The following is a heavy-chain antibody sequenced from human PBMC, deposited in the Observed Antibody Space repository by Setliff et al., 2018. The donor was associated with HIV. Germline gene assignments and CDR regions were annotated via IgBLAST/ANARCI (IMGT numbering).Heavy chain of an antibody. J-gene: IGHJ6*03. CDR2: INTSGST. Sequence: LSLTCTVSGGSISSGSYYWSWIRQPAGKGLEWIGHINTSGSTNYNPSLKSRVTISGDTSKNQFSLKLSSVTAADTAVYYCARGSSSGLYYYYYYMDVWGKGTTVTVSS. V-gene: IGHV4-61*09. D-gene: IGHD6-6*01. CDR3: ARGSSSGLYYYYYYMDV. CDR1: GGSISSGSYY.